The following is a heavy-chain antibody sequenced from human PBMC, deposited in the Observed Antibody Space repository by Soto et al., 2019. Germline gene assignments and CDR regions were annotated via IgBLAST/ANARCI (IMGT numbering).Heavy chain of an antibody. CDR3: ARTDYGTAYFDS. D-gene: IGHD3-10*01. Sequence: PSDTRSLTVTVSGESISIGDQYWSGMRPRPGKGLEWIGYIVYSGTAYYNPSLKSRLTISVDTSKNQFSLKLSSVTAADTAVYYCARTDYGTAYFDSWGQGALVTVSS. CDR2: IVYSGTA. CDR1: GESISIGDQY. V-gene: IGHV4-30-4*02. J-gene: IGHJ4*02.